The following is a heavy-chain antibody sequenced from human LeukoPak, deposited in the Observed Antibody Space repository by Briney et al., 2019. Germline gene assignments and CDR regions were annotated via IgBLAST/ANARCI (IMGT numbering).Heavy chain of an antibody. V-gene: IGHV4-39*07. CDR3: ARAVVGTLDY. J-gene: IGHJ4*02. CDR1: GGSISSSSYY. Sequence: SETLSLTCTVSGGSISSSSYYWGWIRQPPGTGLEWIGSIYYSGSTYYNPSLKSRVTISVDTSKNQFSLKLSSVTAADTAVYYCARAVVGTLDYWGQGTLVTVSS. CDR2: IYYSGST. D-gene: IGHD2-15*01.